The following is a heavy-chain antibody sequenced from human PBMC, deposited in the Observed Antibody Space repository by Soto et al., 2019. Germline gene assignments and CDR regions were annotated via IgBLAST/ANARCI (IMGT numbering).Heavy chain of an antibody. D-gene: IGHD6-13*01. J-gene: IGHJ5*02. Sequence: QVQLQQWGAGLLKPSETLSLTCAVYGGSFGGYYWSWIRQPPGKGLEWIGEINHSGSTNYNPSLKSRVTISVDTSKNQFSLNLNSLTAADTAVYYCARGRVSPGFDPWGQGTLVTVSS. CDR1: GGSFGGYY. V-gene: IGHV4-34*01. CDR3: ARGRVSPGFDP. CDR2: INHSGST.